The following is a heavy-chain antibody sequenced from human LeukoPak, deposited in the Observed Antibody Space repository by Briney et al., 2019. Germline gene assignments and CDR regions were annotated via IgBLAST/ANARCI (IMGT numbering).Heavy chain of an antibody. J-gene: IGHJ5*02. CDR3: AREGKAPYSSSNNLTWFDP. V-gene: IGHV6-1*01. D-gene: IGHD6-13*01. Sequence: SQTLSLTCAISGDSVSSNSAAWNWIRQSPSRGLEWLGRTYYRSKWYNDYAVSVKSRITINPDTSKNQFSLQLNSVTPEDTAVYYCAREGKAPYSSSNNLTWFDPWGQGTLVTVSS. CDR2: TYYRSKWYN. CDR1: GDSVSSNSAA.